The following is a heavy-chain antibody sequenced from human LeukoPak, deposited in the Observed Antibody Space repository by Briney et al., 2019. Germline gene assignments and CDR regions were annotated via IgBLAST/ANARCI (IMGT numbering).Heavy chain of an antibody. CDR2: IKNDGAVK. V-gene: IGHV3-7*01. CDR1: GFTFSYHW. D-gene: IGHD2-21*01. Sequence: GGSLTLSCAASGFTFSYHWMTWVRQASGKGLEWVANIKNDGAVKNYVDSVKGRFTISRDNAKNSLYLQMNSLRAEDTAVYYCAKDSYGKGDFWGQGVLVTVSS. J-gene: IGHJ4*02. CDR3: AKDSYGKGDF.